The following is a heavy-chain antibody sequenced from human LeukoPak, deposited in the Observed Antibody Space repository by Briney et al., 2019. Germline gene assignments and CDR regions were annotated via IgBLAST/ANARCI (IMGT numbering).Heavy chain of an antibody. CDR2: INPNNGDT. CDR1: GYTFTGYY. D-gene: IGHD1-26*01. CDR3: VREITRATTYFDS. Sequence: ASVKVSCKASGYTFTGYYIHRVRQALGQGLEWMGRINPNNGDTNYAQKFPGRVTLTRDTSIGTAYMELSSLRSDDTAMYYCVREITRATTYFDSWGQGTLVTVSS. J-gene: IGHJ4*02. V-gene: IGHV1-2*06.